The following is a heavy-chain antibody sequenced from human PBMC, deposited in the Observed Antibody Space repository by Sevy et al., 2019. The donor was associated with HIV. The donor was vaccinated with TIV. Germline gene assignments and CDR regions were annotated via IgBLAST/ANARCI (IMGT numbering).Heavy chain of an antibody. V-gene: IGHV3-23*01. Sequence: QLGGSLRLSCAASGFTFSSYAMSWVRQAPGKGLEWVSAISGSGGSTYYADSVKGRFTISRDNSKNTLYLQMNSLRAEDTAVYYCAKDPTHYCTGGVCDAFDIWGQGTMVTVSS. CDR3: AKDPTHYCTGGVCDAFDI. CDR1: GFTFSSYA. J-gene: IGHJ3*02. CDR2: ISGSGGST. D-gene: IGHD2-8*02.